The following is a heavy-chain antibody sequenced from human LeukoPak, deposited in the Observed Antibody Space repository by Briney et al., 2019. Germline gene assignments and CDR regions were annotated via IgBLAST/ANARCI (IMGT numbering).Heavy chain of an antibody. CDR3: ARANCGGDCFPYYFDY. D-gene: IGHD2-21*02. Sequence: GGSLRLSCAASGFTFSTYAMNWVRQAPGKGLEWVSVIYSGGSTYYADSVKGRFTISRDNSKNTLYLQMNSLRAEDTAVYYCARANCGGDCFPYYFDYWGQGTLVTVSS. J-gene: IGHJ4*02. V-gene: IGHV3-66*01. CDR1: GFTFSTYA. CDR2: IYSGGST.